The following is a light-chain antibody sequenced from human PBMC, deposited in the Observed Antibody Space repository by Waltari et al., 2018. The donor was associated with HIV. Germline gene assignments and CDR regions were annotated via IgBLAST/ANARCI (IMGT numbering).Light chain of an antibody. J-gene: IGKJ2*01. V-gene: IGKV2-28*01. Sequence: DIVMTQSPLSLPVTPGEPASISCSSSQSLLHSNGYNFLDWYLQKPGQSPQLLIYLGSNRASGVPDRFSGSGSGTDFTLNISRMEAEDVGVYYCMQALQTPPTFGQGTKLEIK. CDR1: QSLLHSNGYNF. CDR2: LGS. CDR3: MQALQTPPT.